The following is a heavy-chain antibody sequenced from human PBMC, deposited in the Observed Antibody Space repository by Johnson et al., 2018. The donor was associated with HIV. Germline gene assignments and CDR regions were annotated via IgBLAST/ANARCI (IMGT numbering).Heavy chain of an antibody. Sequence: EMQLVESGGGVVQPGRSLRLSCVASGFIFSDHYMDWVRQAPGKGLEWVGRTRNKANSYTTDYAASVKGRFTISRDDSKNSLYLQMNSLKTEDTAVYYCTRVSLPPSYAFDFWGQGTMVTVSS. J-gene: IGHJ3*01. V-gene: IGHV3-72*01. CDR3: TRVSLPPSYAFDF. CDR1: GFIFSDHY. CDR2: TRNKANSYTT.